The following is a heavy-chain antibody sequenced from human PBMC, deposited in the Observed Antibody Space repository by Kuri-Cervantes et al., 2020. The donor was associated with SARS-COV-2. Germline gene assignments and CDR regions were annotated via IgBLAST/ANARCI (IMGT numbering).Heavy chain of an antibody. Sequence: LTRAASGFTFCSYGMHWVRQAPGKGLGWVAVISYDGSNKYYADSVKGRFTFSRDNSKNTLYLQMNSLRAEDTAVYCCAKDVGHLGGMDVWGQGTTVTVSS. V-gene: IGHV3-30*18. CDR1: GFTFCSYG. CDR3: AKDVGHLGGMDV. D-gene: IGHD3/OR15-3a*01. J-gene: IGHJ6*02. CDR2: ISYDGSNK.